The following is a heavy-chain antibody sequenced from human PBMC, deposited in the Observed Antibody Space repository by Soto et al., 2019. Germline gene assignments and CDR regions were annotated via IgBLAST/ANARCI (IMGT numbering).Heavy chain of an antibody. V-gene: IGHV3-30*18. D-gene: IGHD3-10*01. CDR1: GYIFTKYW. Sequence: PGESLKISCKGSGYIFTKYWIGWVRQAPGKGLEWVAVISYDGSNKYYADSVKGRFTISRDNSKNTLYLQMNSLRAEDTAVYYCAKVDYYGSGSYRRPYYYYGMDVWGQGTTVTVSS. CDR2: ISYDGSNK. CDR3: AKVDYYGSGSYRRPYYYYGMDV. J-gene: IGHJ6*02.